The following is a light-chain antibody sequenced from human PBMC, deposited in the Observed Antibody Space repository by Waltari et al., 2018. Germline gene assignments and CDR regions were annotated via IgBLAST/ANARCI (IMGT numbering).Light chain of an antibody. J-gene: IGKJ5*01. CDR1: QSVGSTS. Sequence: VVLTQSPGTLSLSQGETVTLTCRASQSVGSTSTAWYQQKPGQAPRLLIYGSSRRAPGVPDRFSARGSGTDFALTITSLDPEDFAVYLCQQYGKSPITFGQGTRLEVK. CDR2: GSS. CDR3: QQYGKSPIT. V-gene: IGKV3-20*01.